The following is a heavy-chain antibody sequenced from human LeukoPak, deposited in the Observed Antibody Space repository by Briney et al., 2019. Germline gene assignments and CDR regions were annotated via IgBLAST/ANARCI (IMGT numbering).Heavy chain of an antibody. D-gene: IGHD3-22*01. V-gene: IGHV3-21*01. J-gene: IGHJ4*02. Sequence: GGSLRLSCAASGFTFSSYSMNWVRQAPGKGLEWVSSISSSSRYIYYADSVKGRFTVSRDNAKNSLYLQMDSLRAEDTAVYYCAPYYYDSRAFGYWGQGTLVTVSS. CDR2: ISSSSRYI. CDR1: GFTFSSYS. CDR3: APYYYDSRAFGY.